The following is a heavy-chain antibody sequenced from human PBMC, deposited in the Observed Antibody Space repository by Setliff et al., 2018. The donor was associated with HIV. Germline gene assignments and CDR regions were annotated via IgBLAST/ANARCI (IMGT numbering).Heavy chain of an antibody. Sequence: GGSLRLSCAASGFTFSSYWMSWVRQAPGKGLEWVANIKQDGSDKFYADSVKGRFTISRDNSKNTLYLQINSLRAEDTAVYYCARGPQYNFWGGYLGLWGQGTLVTVSS. D-gene: IGHD3-3*01. J-gene: IGHJ4*02. V-gene: IGHV3-7*01. CDR1: GFTFSSYW. CDR2: IKQDGSDK. CDR3: ARGPQYNFWGGYLGL.